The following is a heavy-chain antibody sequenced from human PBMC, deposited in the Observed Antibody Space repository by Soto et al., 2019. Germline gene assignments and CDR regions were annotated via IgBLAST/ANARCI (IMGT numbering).Heavy chain of an antibody. CDR1: RCTFSDYS. D-gene: IGHD1-26*01. J-gene: IGHJ4*02. Sequence: QVQLVESGGVVVQPGKSLRLSCAASRCTFSDYSIHWVRQAPCKGLDWVAVISFDGNTKYYGDSVRGRFTISRDNSKNTMFLQMDSLKSEDTALYYCSKETELLNHAIDHWGQGTLVTVAS. V-gene: IGHV3-30*18. CDR2: ISFDGNTK. CDR3: SKETELLNHAIDH.